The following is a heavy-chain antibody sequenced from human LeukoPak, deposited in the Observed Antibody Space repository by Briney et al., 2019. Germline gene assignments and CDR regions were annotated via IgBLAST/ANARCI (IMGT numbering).Heavy chain of an antibody. D-gene: IGHD6-6*01. V-gene: IGHV1-8*01. J-gene: IGHJ6*03. CDR2: MNPNSGNT. Sequence: ASVKVSCKASGYTFTSYDINWVRQATGQGLEWMGWMNPNSGNTGYAQKFQGRVTMTRNTSISTAYMELSSLRSEDTAVYYCARDPGRIDSSSGYYYYYYMDVWGKGTTVTVSS. CDR3: ARDPGRIDSSSGYYYYYYMDV. CDR1: GYTFTSYD.